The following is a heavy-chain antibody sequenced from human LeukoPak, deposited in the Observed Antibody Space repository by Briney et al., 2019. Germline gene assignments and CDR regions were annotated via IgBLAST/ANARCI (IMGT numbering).Heavy chain of an antibody. V-gene: IGHV3-30*04. J-gene: IGHJ6*03. D-gene: IGHD3-9*01. Sequence: GGSLRLSCAASGFTLSNYAMHWVRQAPGKGLEWVAIITYDGSNKDYADVVKGRFTISRDNSKNTLYLQMNSLRAEDTALYYCARDGYFGSDSVTGAGALGDYYMDVWGKGTTVTVSS. CDR3: ARDGYFGSDSVTGAGALGDYYMDV. CDR1: GFTLSNYA. CDR2: ITYDGSNK.